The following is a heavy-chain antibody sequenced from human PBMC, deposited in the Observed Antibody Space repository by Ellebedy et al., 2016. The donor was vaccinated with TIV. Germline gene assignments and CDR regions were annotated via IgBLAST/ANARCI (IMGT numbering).Heavy chain of an antibody. CDR3: ARGGFQSEYYYYYGMDV. D-gene: IGHD1-14*01. V-gene: IGHV4-31*03. CDR2: IYYSGST. Sequence: SETLSLTXTVSGGSISSGGYYWSWIRQHPGKGLEWIGYIYYSGSTYYNPSLKSRVTISVDKSKNQFSLKLSSVTAADTAVYYCARGGFQSEYYYYYGMDVWGQGTTVTVSS. CDR1: GGSISSGGYY. J-gene: IGHJ6*02.